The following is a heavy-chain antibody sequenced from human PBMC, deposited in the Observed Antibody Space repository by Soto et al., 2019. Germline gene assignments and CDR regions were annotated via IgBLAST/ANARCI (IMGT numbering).Heavy chain of an antibody. CDR1: GFTFSSYW. J-gene: IGHJ6*02. CDR3: ARSLSSSGGGGMDV. D-gene: IGHD6-13*01. Sequence: EVQLVESGGGLVQPGGSLRLSCAASGFTFSSYWMSWVRQAPGKGLEWVANIKQDGSEKYYVDSVKGRFTISRDNAKNSLYLQMNSLRAEDTAVYYCARSLSSSGGGGMDVWGQGTTVTVSS. V-gene: IGHV3-7*03. CDR2: IKQDGSEK.